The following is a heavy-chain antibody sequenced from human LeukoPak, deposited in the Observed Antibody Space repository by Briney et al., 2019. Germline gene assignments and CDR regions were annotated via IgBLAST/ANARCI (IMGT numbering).Heavy chain of an antibody. CDR3: ARGKYYGSGSYYNGVYYYYYGMDV. V-gene: IGHV1-18*01. Sequence: ASVKVSCKASGYTFTSYGISWVRQAPGQGLEWMGWISAYNGNTNYAQKLQGRVTMTTDTSTSTAYMELRSLRSDDTAVYYCARGKYYGSGSYYNGVYYYYYGMDVWGQGTRSPSP. D-gene: IGHD3-10*01. J-gene: IGHJ6*02. CDR2: ISAYNGNT. CDR1: GYTFTSYG.